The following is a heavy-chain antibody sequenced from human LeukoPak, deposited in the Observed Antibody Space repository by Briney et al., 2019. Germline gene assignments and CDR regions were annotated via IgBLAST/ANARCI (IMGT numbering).Heavy chain of an antibody. CDR2: IYPVDSDT. CDR3: ARSRYCGGDCYSRDFDY. V-gene: IGHV5-51*01. Sequence: GESLKISCKGSGYSFISYWIGWVRQMPGKGLEWMGIIYPVDSDTRYSPSFQGQVTISADKSINTAYLQWSSLKASDTAMYYCARSRYCGGDCYSRDFDYWGQGTLVTVSS. D-gene: IGHD2-21*02. J-gene: IGHJ4*02. CDR1: GYSFISYW.